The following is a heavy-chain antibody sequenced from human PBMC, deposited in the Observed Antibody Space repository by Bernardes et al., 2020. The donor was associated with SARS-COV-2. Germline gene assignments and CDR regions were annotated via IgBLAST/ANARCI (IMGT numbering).Heavy chain of an antibody. V-gene: IGHV4-4*07. CDR1: GGSISSYY. CDR2: IYTSGST. Sequence: SETLSLTCTVSGGSISSYYWSWIRQPAGKGLEWIGRIYTSGSTNYNPSLKSRVTMSVDTSKNQFSLKLSSVTAADTAVYYCARGPRGTIFGVVINAGHFDDWGQGTLGAVSA. D-gene: IGHD3-3*01. J-gene: IGHJ4*02. CDR3: ARGPRGTIFGVVINAGHFDD.